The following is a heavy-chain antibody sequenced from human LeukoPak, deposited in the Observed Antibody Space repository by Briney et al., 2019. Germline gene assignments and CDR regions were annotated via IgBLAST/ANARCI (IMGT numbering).Heavy chain of an antibody. CDR2: ISDSGDST. CDR3: AKDRHAVPTYFDY. V-gene: IGHV3-23*01. CDR1: GFTFSSYA. D-gene: IGHD4-17*01. J-gene: IGHJ4*02. Sequence: GGSLRLSCAASGFTFSSYAMTWVRQAPGKGLEWVSSISDSGDSTYYADSVKGRFTISRDSSKNTLYLQMDSLRAEDTAVYYCAKDRHAVPTYFDYWGQGTLVTVSS.